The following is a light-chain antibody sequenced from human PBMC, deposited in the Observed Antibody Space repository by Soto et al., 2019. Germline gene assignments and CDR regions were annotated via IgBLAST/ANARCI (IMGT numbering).Light chain of an antibody. CDR2: DAS. Sequence: DIQITQWPASRCASVGDRVTITCQASQDISNYLNWYQQKPGKAPKLLIYDASNLETGVPSRFSGSGSGTDFTFTISSLQPEDIATYYCQQYDNLPLTFGGGTKVDIK. CDR1: QDISNY. V-gene: IGKV1-33*01. J-gene: IGKJ4*01. CDR3: QQYDNLPLT.